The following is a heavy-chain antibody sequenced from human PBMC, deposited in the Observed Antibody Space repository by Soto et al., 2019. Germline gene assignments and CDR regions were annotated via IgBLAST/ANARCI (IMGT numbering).Heavy chain of an antibody. CDR3: ARVTTVVTGGYWYFDL. D-gene: IGHD4-17*01. Sequence: QVQLVQSGAEVKKPGSSVKVSCKASGGTFSSYAISWVRQAPGQGLEWMGGIIPSFGTANYAQKFQGRVTITADESTSTAYMELSSLRSEDTAVYYCARVTTVVTGGYWYFDLWGRGTLVTVSS. CDR1: GGTFSSYA. V-gene: IGHV1-69*12. J-gene: IGHJ2*01. CDR2: IIPSFGTA.